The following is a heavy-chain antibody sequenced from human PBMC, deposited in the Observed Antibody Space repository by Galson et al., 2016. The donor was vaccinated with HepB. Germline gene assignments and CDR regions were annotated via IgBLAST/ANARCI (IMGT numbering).Heavy chain of an antibody. Sequence: SCKASGYTFTSYGISWVRQAPGQGLAWMGWSSANNGNTNYAQKLQGRVTMTTDTSTSTAYMELRSLRSDDTAVYYCARDRHQYSSGWYVGGMDVWGQGTTVTVSS. V-gene: IGHV1-18*01. CDR3: ARDRHQYSSGWYVGGMDV. CDR1: GYTFTSYG. J-gene: IGHJ6*02. CDR2: SSANNGNT. D-gene: IGHD6-19*01.